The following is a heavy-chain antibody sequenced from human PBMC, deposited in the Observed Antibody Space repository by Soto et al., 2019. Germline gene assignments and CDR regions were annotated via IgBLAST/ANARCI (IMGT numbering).Heavy chain of an antibody. V-gene: IGHV3-33*01. D-gene: IGHD3-22*01. Sequence: GGSLRLSCAASGFTFSSYGMHWVRQAPGKGLEWVAVIWYDGSNKYYADSVKGRFTISRDNSKNTLYLQMNSLRAEDTAVYYCARDPSYYDSSGYTVLGSLLAPNWGQGTLVTVSS. J-gene: IGHJ4*02. CDR3: ARDPSYYDSSGYTVLGSLLAPN. CDR1: GFTFSSYG. CDR2: IWYDGSNK.